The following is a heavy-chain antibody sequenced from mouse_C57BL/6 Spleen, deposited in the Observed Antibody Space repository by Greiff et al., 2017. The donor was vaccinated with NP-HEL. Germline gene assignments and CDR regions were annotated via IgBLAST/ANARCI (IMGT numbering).Heavy chain of an antibody. CDR3: ARYLLLRSYAMDY. CDR1: GYTFTSYW. D-gene: IGHD1-1*01. CDR2: IHPNSGST. V-gene: IGHV1-64*01. J-gene: IGHJ4*01. Sequence: QVQLQQPGAELVRPGASVKLSCKASGYTFTSYWMHWVKQRPGQGLEWIGMIHPNSGSTNYNEKFKSKATLTVDKSSSTAYMQLSSLTSEDSAVYYCARYLLLRSYAMDYWGQGTSVTVSS.